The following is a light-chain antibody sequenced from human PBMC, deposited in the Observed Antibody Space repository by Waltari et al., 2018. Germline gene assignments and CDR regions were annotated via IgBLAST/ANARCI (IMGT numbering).Light chain of an antibody. Sequence: DMQLTQSPSSLSASVGDRVPITCRSSQSITSYLNWYQQKPGKAPKLLIYNASKLQSGVPSRFSGSGSGTDFTLTISSLQPEDFATYYCQQSFRTPWTFGLGTKVEIK. CDR3: QQSFRTPWT. V-gene: IGKV1-39*01. CDR2: NAS. CDR1: QSITSY. J-gene: IGKJ1*01.